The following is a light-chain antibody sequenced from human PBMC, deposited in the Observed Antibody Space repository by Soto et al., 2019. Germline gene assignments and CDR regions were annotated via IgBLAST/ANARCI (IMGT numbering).Light chain of an antibody. CDR3: QQYGSSGT. CDR2: GAS. V-gene: IGKV3-20*01. J-gene: IGKJ1*01. CDR1: QSVSNNY. Sequence: EIVLTQSPGTLSLSPGERATLSCRASQSVSNNYLAWYQQKPGQAPRLLIYGASNRATGIPDRFSGSGSRTVFTLTISRLEPEDFAVYYCQQYGSSGTFGQGTKVEIK.